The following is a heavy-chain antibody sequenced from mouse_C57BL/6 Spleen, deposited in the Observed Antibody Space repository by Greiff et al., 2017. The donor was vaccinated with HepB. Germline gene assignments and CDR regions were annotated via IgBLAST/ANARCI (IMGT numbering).Heavy chain of an antibody. CDR3: AKIQTGYYYAMDY. D-gene: IGHD4-1*01. CDR1: GFSLTSYG. J-gene: IGHJ4*01. V-gene: IGHV2-5*01. CDR2: IWRGGST. Sequence: LMESGPGLVQPSQSLSITCTVSGFSLTSYGVHWVRQSPGKGLEWLGVIWRGGSTDYNAAFMSRLSITKDNSKSQVFFKMNSLQADDTAIYYCAKIQTGYYYAMDYWGQGTSVTVSS.